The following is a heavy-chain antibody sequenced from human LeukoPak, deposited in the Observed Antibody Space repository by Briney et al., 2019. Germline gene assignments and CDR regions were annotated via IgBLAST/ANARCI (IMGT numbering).Heavy chain of an antibody. CDR3: ARDKYMVRGVIHSRQGNDAFDI. J-gene: IGHJ3*02. D-gene: IGHD3-10*01. Sequence: GASVKVSCKASGGTFSSYAISWVRQAPGQGLEWMGGIIPIFGTANYAQKFQGRVTITADKSTSTAYMELSSLRSEDTAVYYCARDKYMVRGVIHSRQGNDAFDIWGQGTMVTVSS. V-gene: IGHV1-69*06. CDR2: IIPIFGTA. CDR1: GGTFSSYA.